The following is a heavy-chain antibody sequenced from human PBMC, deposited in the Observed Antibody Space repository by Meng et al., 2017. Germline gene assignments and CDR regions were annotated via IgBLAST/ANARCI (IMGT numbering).Heavy chain of an antibody. CDR2: ISYDGSNK. Sequence: QVRLVESGGGVVQPGRVLGLSCAASGFTFSSHAMHWVRQAPGKGLEWVAVISYDGSNKYYADSVKGRFTISRDNSKNSLYLQMNSLRAEDTAVYYCARVLDRSGGADYWGQGTLVTVSS. CDR1: GFTFSSHA. J-gene: IGHJ4*02. D-gene: IGHD3-16*01. V-gene: IGHV3-30*07. CDR3: ARVLDRSGGADY.